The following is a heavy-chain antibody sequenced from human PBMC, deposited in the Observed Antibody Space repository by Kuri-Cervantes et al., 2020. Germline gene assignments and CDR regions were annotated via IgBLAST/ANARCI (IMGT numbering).Heavy chain of an antibody. V-gene: IGHV4-59*12. CDR1: GDFMANFY. Sequence: SETLSLTCTVSGDFMANFYWSWIRQSPGKGLEWIGYIYYSGSTNYNPSLKSRVTISVDTSKNQFSLKLSSVTAADTAVYYCARGVIYWGQGTTVTVSS. CDR2: IYYSGST. CDR3: ARGVIY. D-gene: IGHD2-21*01. J-gene: IGHJ6*02.